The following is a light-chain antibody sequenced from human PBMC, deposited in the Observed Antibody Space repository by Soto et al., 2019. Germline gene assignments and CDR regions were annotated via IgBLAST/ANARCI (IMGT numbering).Light chain of an antibody. J-gene: IGKJ5*01. CDR1: QNIGNK. V-gene: IGKV3-15*01. CDR3: QRYNNWPLT. Sequence: IVMTQSPGTLSVSPGERATLSCRASQNIGNKVGWYQQKPGQAPRLLIYGASTRATGVPARFSGSRSGTEFTLTINSLQSEDFAVYYCQRYNNWPLTFGGGTRLEIK. CDR2: GAS.